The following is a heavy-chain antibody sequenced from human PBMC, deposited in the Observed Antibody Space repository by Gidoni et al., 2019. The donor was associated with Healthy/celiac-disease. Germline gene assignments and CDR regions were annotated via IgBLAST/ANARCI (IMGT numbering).Heavy chain of an antibody. D-gene: IGHD4-17*01. J-gene: IGHJ5*02. CDR1: GGTFSSYT. V-gene: IGHV1-69*02. Sequence: QVQLVQSGAAVKKPGSSVKVSCKASGGTFSSYTISWVRQAPGQGLEWMGRIIPILGIANYAQKFQGRVTITADKSTSTAYMELSSLRSEDTAVYYCARMYTTGPGWFDPWGQGTLVTVSS. CDR2: IIPILGIA. CDR3: ARMYTTGPGWFDP.